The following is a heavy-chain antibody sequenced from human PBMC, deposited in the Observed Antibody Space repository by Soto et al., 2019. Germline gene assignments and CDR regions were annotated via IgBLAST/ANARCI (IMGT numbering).Heavy chain of an antibody. V-gene: IGHV3-7*01. D-gene: IGHD4-17*01. J-gene: IGHJ6*03. CDR2: IKQDGSEK. CDR1: GFTFSSYW. Sequence: GGSLRLSCAASGFTFSSYWMSWVRQAPGKGLEWVANIKQDGSEKYYVDSVKGRFTISRDNAKNSLYLQMNSLRAEDTAVYYFARVKNDYGDYSPYYYYMDVWGKGTTVTVSS. CDR3: ARVKNDYGDYSPYYYYMDV.